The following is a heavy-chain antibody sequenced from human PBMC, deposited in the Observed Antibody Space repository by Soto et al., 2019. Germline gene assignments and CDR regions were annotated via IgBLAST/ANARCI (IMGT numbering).Heavy chain of an antibody. CDR3: AREAGIAAASRFDP. Sequence: GASVKVSCKASGGTFSSYAISWMRQAPGQGLEWMGGIIPIFGTANYAQKFQGRVTITADESTSTAYMELSSLRSEDTAVYYCAREAGIAAASRFDPWGQGTLVTVSS. CDR2: IIPIFGTA. D-gene: IGHD6-25*01. J-gene: IGHJ5*02. V-gene: IGHV1-69*13. CDR1: GGTFSSYA.